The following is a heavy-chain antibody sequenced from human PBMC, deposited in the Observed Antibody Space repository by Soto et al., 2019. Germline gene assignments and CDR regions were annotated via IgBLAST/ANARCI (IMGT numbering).Heavy chain of an antibody. V-gene: IGHV1-3*01. J-gene: IGHJ1*01. Sequence: QVQLVQSGAEVKQPGASVKVSCKASGYTFTTYTMHWVRQAPGQRLEWMGRINAGNGNTKYSQKFQGRVTITRDTSASTAYMELSSLRSEDTAVYYCAKNFDPSAWGTPRQYFQHWGQGTLVTVSS. CDR2: INAGNGNT. D-gene: IGHD3-16*01. CDR3: AKNFDPSAWGTPRQYFQH. CDR1: GYTFTTYT.